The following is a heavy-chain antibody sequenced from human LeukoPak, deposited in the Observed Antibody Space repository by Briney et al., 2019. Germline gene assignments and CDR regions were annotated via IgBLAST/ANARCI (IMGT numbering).Heavy chain of an antibody. CDR2: IYTSGST. Sequence: SETLSLTCTVSGASITSGEYHWSWIRQPAGKGLEWIGRIYTSGSTNYNPSLRSRVTISVDTSKNQFSLKLSSVTAADTAIYYCAREFDHWGLGALVTVSS. V-gene: IGHV4-61*02. J-gene: IGHJ4*02. CDR3: AREFDH. CDR1: GASITSGEYH.